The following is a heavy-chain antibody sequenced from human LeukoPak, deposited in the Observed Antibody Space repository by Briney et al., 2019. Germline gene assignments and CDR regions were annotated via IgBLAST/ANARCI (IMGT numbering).Heavy chain of an antibody. CDR1: GYTFTSYA. Sequence: SVKVSCKASGYTFTSYAMNWVRQAPGQGLEWMGWINTNTGNPTYAQGFTGRFVFSLDTSVSTAYLQISSLKAEDTAVYYCARDRTTRQYGSGSYYHYYGMDVWGQGTTVTVSS. V-gene: IGHV7-4-1*02. CDR2: INTNTGNP. J-gene: IGHJ6*02. CDR3: ARDRTTRQYGSGSYYHYYGMDV. D-gene: IGHD3-10*01.